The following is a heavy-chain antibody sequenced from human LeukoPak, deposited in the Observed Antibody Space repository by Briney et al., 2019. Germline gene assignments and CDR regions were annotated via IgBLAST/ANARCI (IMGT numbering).Heavy chain of an antibody. D-gene: IGHD3-22*01. CDR1: GGSISSGGYY. CDR3: ARNYYGSVAYYGGGYSHGMDV. J-gene: IGHJ6*02. CDR2: IYHSGST. Sequence: SETLSLTCTVSGGSISSGGYYWSWIRQPPGKGLEWIGYIYHSGSTYYNPSLKSRVTISVDRSKNHFSLNLSSVTAADTAVYYCARNYYGSVAYYGGGYSHGMDVWGQGTTVTVSS. V-gene: IGHV4-30-2*02.